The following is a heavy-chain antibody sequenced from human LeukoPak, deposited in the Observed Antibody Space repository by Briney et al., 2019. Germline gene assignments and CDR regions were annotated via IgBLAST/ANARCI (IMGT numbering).Heavy chain of an antibody. CDR2: INTGNGNT. D-gene: IGHD3-22*01. V-gene: IGHV1-3*04. J-gene: IGHJ4*02. CDR1: GYTFTSYD. Sequence: ASVKVSCKASGYTFTSYDINWVRQAPGQRLEWMGWINTGNGNTKYSQKFQGRVTITRDTSASTAYMELSSLRSEDTAVYYCARDWYDSSGYYDYWGQGTLVTVSS. CDR3: ARDWYDSSGYYDY.